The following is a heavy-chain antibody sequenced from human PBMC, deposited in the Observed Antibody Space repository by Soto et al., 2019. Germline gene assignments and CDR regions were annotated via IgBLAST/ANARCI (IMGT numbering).Heavy chain of an antibody. CDR2: INAGNGNT. J-gene: IGHJ4*02. Sequence: GASVKVSCKASGYTFTSYAMHWVRQAPGQRLEWMGWINAGNGNTKYSQKFQGRVTITRDTSASTAYMELSSLRSEDTAVYYCARSDPYRLRLGELSPFDYWGQGTLVTVSS. D-gene: IGHD3-16*02. CDR1: GYTFTSYA. V-gene: IGHV1-3*01. CDR3: ARSDPYRLRLGELSPFDY.